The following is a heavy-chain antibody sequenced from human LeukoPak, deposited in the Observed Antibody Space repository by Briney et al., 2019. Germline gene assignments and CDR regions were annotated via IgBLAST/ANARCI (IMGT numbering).Heavy chain of an antibody. CDR3: ARGRFGESTHRPFDY. D-gene: IGHD3-10*01. CDR2: ISYDGSNK. Sequence: PGRSLRLSCAASGFTFSSYAMHWVRQAPDKGLEWVAVISYDGSNKYYADSVKGRFTISRDNSKNTLYLQMNSLRAEDTAVYYCARGRFGESTHRPFDYWGQGTLVTVSS. CDR1: GFTFSSYA. V-gene: IGHV3-30-3*01. J-gene: IGHJ4*02.